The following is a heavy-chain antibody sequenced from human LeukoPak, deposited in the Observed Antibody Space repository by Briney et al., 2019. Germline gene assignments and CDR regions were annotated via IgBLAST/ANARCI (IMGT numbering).Heavy chain of an antibody. CDR1: GFAFFNYE. CDR3: ARDRLHYDSLTGYPAD. V-gene: IGHV3-48*01. Sequence: PGGSLRLSCAASGFAFFNYEMNWVRQAPGKGLEWVSYISSRSASIYYADSVKGRFTISRDNSKNTLYLQMNSLRAEDTAVYYCARDRLHYDSLTGYPADWGQGTLVTVSS. CDR2: ISSRSASI. J-gene: IGHJ4*02. D-gene: IGHD3-9*01.